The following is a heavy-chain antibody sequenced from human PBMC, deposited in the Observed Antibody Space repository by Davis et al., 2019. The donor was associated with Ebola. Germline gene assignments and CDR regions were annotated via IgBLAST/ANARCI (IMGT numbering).Heavy chain of an antibody. CDR2: IYYSGST. CDR1: ARSTSSSSYY. CDR3: ARAIGGRGGWFDP. J-gene: IGHJ5*02. D-gene: IGHD3-16*01. V-gene: IGHV4-39*01. Sequence: SQTLSLTCTVSARSTSSSSYYWGWTRQPPGQGLEWIGSIYYSGSTYYNPSLKSRVTISVDTSKNQFPLKLSSVTAADTAVYYCARAIGGRGGWFDPWGQGTLVTVSS.